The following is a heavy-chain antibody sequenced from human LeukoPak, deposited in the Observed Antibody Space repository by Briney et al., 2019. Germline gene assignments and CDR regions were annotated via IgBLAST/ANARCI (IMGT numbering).Heavy chain of an antibody. V-gene: IGHV1-46*01. D-gene: IGHD3-9*01. CDR1: GYTFTSYY. CDR3: ARAPGKYYDILTGYYMENWFDP. Sequence: ASVKVSCKASGYTFTSYYMHWVRQSPGQGLEWRGIINPSGGRTSYTQKFQGTVTMTRDTSTSTVYMELSSLRYEDTAVYYCARAPGKYYDILTGYYMENWFDPWGQGTLVTVSS. CDR2: INPSGGRT. J-gene: IGHJ5*02.